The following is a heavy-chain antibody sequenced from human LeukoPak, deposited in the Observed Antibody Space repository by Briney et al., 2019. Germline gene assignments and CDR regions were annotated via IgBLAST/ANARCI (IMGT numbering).Heavy chain of an antibody. CDR1: GYTFTGYY. CDR2: INPNSGGT. CDR3: ASGPYSSSWYFDY. Sequence: GASVKVSCKAPGYTFTGYYMHWVRQAPGQGLEWMGWINPNSGGTNYAQKFQGRVTMTRDTSISTAYMELSRLRSDDTAVYYCASGPYSSSWYFDYWGQGTLVTVSS. D-gene: IGHD6-13*01. J-gene: IGHJ4*02. V-gene: IGHV1-2*02.